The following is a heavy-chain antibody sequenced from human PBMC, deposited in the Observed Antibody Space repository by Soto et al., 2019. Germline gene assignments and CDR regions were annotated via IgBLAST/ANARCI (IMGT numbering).Heavy chain of an antibody. CDR2: ISTYNGYT. D-gene: IGHD3-22*01. CDR1: GYTFTNYG. Sequence: QVQLVQSGAEVKKPGASVKVSCEASGYTFTNYGISWVRQAPGQGLEWMGWISTYNGYTNYAQKLQGRGTMNTDTSTSTAYIELRSRRSDDPAVYYCAGEARSGYYQVDYWGQGTLVTVSS. V-gene: IGHV1-18*01. CDR3: AGEARSGYYQVDY. J-gene: IGHJ4*02.